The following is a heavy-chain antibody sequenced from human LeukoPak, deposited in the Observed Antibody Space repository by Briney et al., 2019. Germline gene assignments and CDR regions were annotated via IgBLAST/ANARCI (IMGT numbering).Heavy chain of an antibody. CDR3: AAEYSYGYGDYYYMDV. CDR1: GGTFSSYA. CDR2: ITPIFGTA. J-gene: IGHJ6*03. Sequence: SVKVSCKASGGTFSSYAISWVRQAPGQGLEWMGGITPIFGTANYAQKFQGRVTITADKSTSTAYMELSSLRSEDTAVYYCAAEYSYGYGDYYYMDVWGKGTTVTVSS. V-gene: IGHV1-69*06. D-gene: IGHD5-18*01.